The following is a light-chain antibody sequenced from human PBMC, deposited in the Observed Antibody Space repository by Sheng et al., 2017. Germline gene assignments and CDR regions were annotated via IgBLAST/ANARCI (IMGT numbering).Light chain of an antibody. J-gene: IGKJ3*01. CDR1: QGISNY. CDR2: DAS. CDR3: QQYDNLLIT. V-gene: IGKV1-33*01. Sequence: DIQMTQSPSSLSASVGDRVTITCRASQGISNYLAWYQQKPGKAPKLLIYDASNLETGVPSRFSGSGSGTDFTFTISSLQPEDIATYYCQQYDNLLITFGPGTKVDIK.